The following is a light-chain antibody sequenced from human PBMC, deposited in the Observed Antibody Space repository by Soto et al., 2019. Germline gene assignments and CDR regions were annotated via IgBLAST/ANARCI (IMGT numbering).Light chain of an antibody. CDR3: AAWDDNLRGVV. CDR1: RSNIGGNA. V-gene: IGLV1-44*01. Sequence: QSVLTQPPSMSGTPGQRVTISCSGSRSNIGGNAVTWYQHVPGPAPRLLIYANDQRPSGVSDRFSGSKSATSASLAISGLQSEDEADYYCAAWDDNLRGVVFGGGTKLTVL. CDR2: AND. J-gene: IGLJ3*02.